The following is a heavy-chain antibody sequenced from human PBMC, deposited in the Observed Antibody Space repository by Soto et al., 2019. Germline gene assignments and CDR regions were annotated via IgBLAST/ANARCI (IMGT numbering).Heavy chain of an antibody. J-gene: IGHJ3*01. CDR1: GLTISGKKY. Sequence: DVQLVESGGGLIQPGESLRLSCAAFGLTISGKKYVAWVRQAPGKVLEWVSALYDVDGSFYADSVTGRFTTSSDSSKTTVYLQMNDLRPADAAVYYCATWHEREHAFDVWGQGTTVTISS. CDR3: ATWHEREHAFDV. V-gene: IGHV3-53*01. CDR2: LYDVDGS. D-gene: IGHD1-1*01.